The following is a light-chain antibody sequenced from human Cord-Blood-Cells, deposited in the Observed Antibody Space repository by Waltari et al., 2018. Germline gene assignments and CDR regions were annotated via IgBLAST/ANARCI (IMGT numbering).Light chain of an antibody. Sequence: QSALTQPASVSGSLGKSITIPSTGTASDVGSYNLVSWYQQHPGKAPKLMIYEGSKRPSGVSNRFSGSKSGNTASLTISGLQAEDEADYYCCSYAGSSTVFGGGTKLTVL. V-gene: IGLV2-23*01. J-gene: IGLJ3*02. CDR1: ASDVGSYNL. CDR3: CSYAGSSTV. CDR2: EGS.